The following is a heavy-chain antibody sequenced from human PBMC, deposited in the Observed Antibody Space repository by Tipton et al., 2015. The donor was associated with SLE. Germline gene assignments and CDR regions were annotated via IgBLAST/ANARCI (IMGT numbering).Heavy chain of an antibody. CDR3: ARDRRLIAAPSFWWYFDL. Sequence: TLSLTCTVSDGSISSYYWSWIRQPPGKGLEWIGYIYNSGSTNYNPSLKSRVTISVDTSKNQFSLKLSSVTAADTAVYYCARDRRLIAAPSFWWYFDLWGRGTLVTVSS. CDR2: IYNSGST. CDR1: DGSISSYY. J-gene: IGHJ2*01. D-gene: IGHD6-13*01. V-gene: IGHV4-4*08.